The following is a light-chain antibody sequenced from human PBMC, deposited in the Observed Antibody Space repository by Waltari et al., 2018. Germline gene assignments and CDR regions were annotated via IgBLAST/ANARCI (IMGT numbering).Light chain of an antibody. Sequence: YELTQPPSVSVSPGQTARITCSGDVLPKQYAYWYQQKPGQAPVLVIYKDRERPSGIPDRFSGSSSGTTVTLTISGVLAEDEADYYCQSADSSGTFSVFGTATKVTVL. V-gene: IGLV3-25*03. J-gene: IGLJ1*01. CDR3: QSADSSGTFSV. CDR1: VLPKQY. CDR2: KDR.